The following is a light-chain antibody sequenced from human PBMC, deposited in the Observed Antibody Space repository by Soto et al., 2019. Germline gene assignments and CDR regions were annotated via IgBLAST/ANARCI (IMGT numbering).Light chain of an antibody. CDR2: GAS. J-gene: IGKJ1*01. CDR1: QTIIGNY. V-gene: IGKV3-20*01. CDR3: QQYGSSPRT. Sequence: EIVLTQSPATLSLSPGERATLSCRASQTIIGNYLAWYQQKPGQAPRLLIYGASSRATGIPDRFSGSGSGTDFTLTISRLEPEDFAVYYCQQYGSSPRTFGQGTKVDIK.